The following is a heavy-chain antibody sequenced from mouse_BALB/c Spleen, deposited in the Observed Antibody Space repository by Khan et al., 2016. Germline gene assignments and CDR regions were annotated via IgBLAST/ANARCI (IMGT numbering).Heavy chain of an antibody. V-gene: IGHV4-1*02. CDR3: AREGEYDEAWFAY. D-gene: IGHD2-12*01. CDR2: INPDSSSI. Sequence: EVQLVESGGGLVQPGGSLKLSCAASGFDFSRYWMSWVRQAPGRGLEWIGEINPDSSSINYTPSLKDKFIISRDNANNTLYLQMSKVRSEDTALYDCAREGEYDEAWFAYWGQGTLVTVSA. J-gene: IGHJ3*01. CDR1: GFDFSRYW.